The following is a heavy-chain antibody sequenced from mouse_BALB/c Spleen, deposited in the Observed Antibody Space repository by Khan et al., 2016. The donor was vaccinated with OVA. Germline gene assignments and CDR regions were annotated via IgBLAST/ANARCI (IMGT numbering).Heavy chain of an antibody. CDR1: GYTFTSYC. V-gene: IGHV1S81*02. J-gene: IGHJ3*01. CDR2: INPSNGGT. D-gene: IGHD1-1*02. CDR3: TRSGYGAFAY. Sequence: QVQLQQSGAELVKPGASVRLSCKASGYTFTSYCLYWVKQRPGQGLEWIGDINPSNGGTNFNEKFKTKATLTLDNSSSTAYLQLSSLTSEDSAVYYCTRSGYGAFAYWGQGTLVTVSA.